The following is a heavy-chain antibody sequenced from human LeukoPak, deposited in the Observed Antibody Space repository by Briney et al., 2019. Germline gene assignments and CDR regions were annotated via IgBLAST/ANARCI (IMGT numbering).Heavy chain of an antibody. J-gene: IGHJ4*02. Sequence: ASVKVSCKASGGTFSSYAISWVRQAPGQGLEWMGGIIPIFGTANYAQKSQGRVTITADKSTSTAYMELSSLRSEDTAVYYCARDPTYYGSGSYGSRGFDYWGQGTLVTVSS. D-gene: IGHD3-10*01. V-gene: IGHV1-69*06. CDR3: ARDPTYYGSGSYGSRGFDY. CDR1: GGTFSSYA. CDR2: IIPIFGTA.